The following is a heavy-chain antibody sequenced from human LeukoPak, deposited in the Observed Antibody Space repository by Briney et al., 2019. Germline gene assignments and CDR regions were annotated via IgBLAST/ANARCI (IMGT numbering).Heavy chain of an antibody. J-gene: IGHJ4*02. D-gene: IGHD3-22*01. CDR1: GGSFSGYY. Sequence: SETLSLTCAVYGGSFSGYYWSWIRQPPGKGLEWIGEINHSGSTNYNPSLKSRVTISVDTSKNQFSLKLSSVTAADTAVYYCATITMIPFWGQGTLVTVSS. V-gene: IGHV4-34*01. CDR3: ATITMIPF. CDR2: INHSGST.